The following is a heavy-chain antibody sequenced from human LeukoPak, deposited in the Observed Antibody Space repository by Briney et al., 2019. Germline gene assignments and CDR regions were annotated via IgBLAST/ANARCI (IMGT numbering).Heavy chain of an antibody. CDR2: IYHNGST. J-gene: IGHJ6*04. CDR1: GGSISSGGYF. CDR3: ARKYSSSVDV. Sequence: SQTLSLTCTVSGGSISSGGYFWSWIRQPPGKGLEWIGYIYHNGSTYYNPSLKSRVTISVDRSKNQFSLKLSSVTAADTAVYYCARKYSSSVDVWGKGTTVTVSS. D-gene: IGHD6-6*01. V-gene: IGHV4-30-2*01.